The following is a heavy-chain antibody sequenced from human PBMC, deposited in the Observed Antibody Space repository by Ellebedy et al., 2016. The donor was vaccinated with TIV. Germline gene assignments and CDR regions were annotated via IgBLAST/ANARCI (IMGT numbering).Heavy chain of an antibody. CDR1: GFSFRSYW. CDR2: MRQDGGEK. Sequence: GESLKISCVGSGFSFRSYWMSWVRQAPGKGLEWVANMRQDGGEKYYVDSVKGRFTISRDNAQNSLYLQMNSLRVEDTAVYFCARDGAYGDYAPGQYGMDVWGQGTTVIVS. D-gene: IGHD4-17*01. J-gene: IGHJ6*02. V-gene: IGHV3-7*03. CDR3: ARDGAYGDYAPGQYGMDV.